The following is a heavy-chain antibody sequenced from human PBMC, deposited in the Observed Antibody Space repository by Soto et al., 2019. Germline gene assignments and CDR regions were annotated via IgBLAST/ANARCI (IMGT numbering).Heavy chain of an antibody. J-gene: IGHJ5*02. V-gene: IGHV3-33*01. Sequence: GGSLRLSCAASGFTFSSYGMHWVRQAPGKGLEWVAVIWYDGSNKYYADSVKGRFTISRDNSKNTLYLQMNSLRAEDTAVYYCARDRGITMVRGLFDPWGQGTLVTVSS. CDR3: ARDRGITMVRGLFDP. D-gene: IGHD3-10*01. CDR1: GFTFSSYG. CDR2: IWYDGSNK.